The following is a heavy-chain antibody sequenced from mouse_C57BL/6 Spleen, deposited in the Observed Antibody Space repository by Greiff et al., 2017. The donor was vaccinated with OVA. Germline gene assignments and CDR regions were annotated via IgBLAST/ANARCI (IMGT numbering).Heavy chain of an antibody. D-gene: IGHD1-1*01. J-gene: IGHJ4*01. Sequence: VQLQQPGAELVKPGASVKLSCKASGYTFTSYWMHWVKQRPGQGLEWIGMIHPNSGSTNYNEKFKSKATLTVDKSSSTAYMQRSSLTSEDSAVYYCAREYYGREDYWGQGTSVTVSS. V-gene: IGHV1-64*01. CDR3: AREYYGREDY. CDR2: IHPNSGST. CDR1: GYTFTSYW.